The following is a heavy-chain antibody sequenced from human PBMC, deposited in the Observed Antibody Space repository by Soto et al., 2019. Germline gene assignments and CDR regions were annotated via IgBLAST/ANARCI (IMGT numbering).Heavy chain of an antibody. Sequence: PSETLSLTCTVSGGSISSGDYYWSWIRHPPGKGLEWIGYIYYSGSTYYNPSLKSRVTISVDTSKNQFPLKLSSVTAADTAVYYCARAQGSGFLVSWGQGTLVTVSS. V-gene: IGHV4-30-4*01. J-gene: IGHJ4*02. CDR2: IYYSGST. CDR3: ARAQGSGFLVS. D-gene: IGHD3-10*01. CDR1: GGSISSGDYY.